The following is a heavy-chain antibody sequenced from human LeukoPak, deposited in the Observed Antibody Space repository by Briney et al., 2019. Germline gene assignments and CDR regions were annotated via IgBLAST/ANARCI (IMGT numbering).Heavy chain of an antibody. J-gene: IGHJ4*02. CDR1: GYTFTGYY. V-gene: IGHV1-46*01. CDR2: INPSGGST. Sequence: ASVKVSCKASGYTFTGYYMHWVRQAPGQGLEWMGIINPSGGSTSYAQKFQGRVTVTRDTSISTAYMELSRLRSDDTAVYYCARGSQNYWGQGTLVTVSS. CDR3: ARGSQNY.